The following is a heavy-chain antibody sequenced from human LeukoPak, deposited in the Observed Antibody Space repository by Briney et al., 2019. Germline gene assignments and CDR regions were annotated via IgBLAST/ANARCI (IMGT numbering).Heavy chain of an antibody. J-gene: IGHJ4*02. CDR2: INTDGSST. D-gene: IGHD3-3*01. V-gene: IGHV3-74*01. Sequence: GGPLRLSCAASGFTFSSYWMHWVRQAPGKGLVWVSRINTDGSSTSYADSVKGRFTTSRDNAKNTLYLQMNSLRAEDTAVYYCARVGRFLEWFPSYFDYWGQGTQLT. CDR3: ARVGRFLEWFPSYFDY. CDR1: GFTFSSYW.